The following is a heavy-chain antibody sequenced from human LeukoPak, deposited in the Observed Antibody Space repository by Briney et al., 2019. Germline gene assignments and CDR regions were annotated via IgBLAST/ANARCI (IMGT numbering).Heavy chain of an antibody. V-gene: IGHV4-34*01. Sequence: SETLSPTCAIYGGSFSGYYWSWIRQTPGKGMEWIGEVDRSGNTNYNPSLKSRVTISLDTSKTQFALKLRSVTAADTAVYYCHYDTSDPKALDVWGKGTTVTVSS. D-gene: IGHD3-22*01. CDR1: GGSFSGYY. CDR2: VDRSGNT. CDR3: HYDTSDPKALDV. J-gene: IGHJ6*04.